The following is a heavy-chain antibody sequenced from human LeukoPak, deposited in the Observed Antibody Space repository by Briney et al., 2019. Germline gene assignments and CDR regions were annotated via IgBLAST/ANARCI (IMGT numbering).Heavy chain of an antibody. CDR3: ASQRMYYYDSSGYYYDY. V-gene: IGHV3-23*01. CDR1: GFTFSSYA. Sequence: GGSLRLSCAASGFTFSSYAMSWVRQAPGKGLEWVSAISSSGGSTYYAVSVKGRFTTSRDNSTNTLYLQMNSLRAEDTAVYYCASQRMYYYDSSGYYYDYWGQGTLVTVSS. D-gene: IGHD3-22*01. J-gene: IGHJ4*02. CDR2: ISSSGGST.